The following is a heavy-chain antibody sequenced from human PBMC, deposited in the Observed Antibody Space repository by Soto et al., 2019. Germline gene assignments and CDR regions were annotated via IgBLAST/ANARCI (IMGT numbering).Heavy chain of an antibody. Sequence: ASVKFSCKSSGYAFSNNDISWVRQATGQGLEWMGWMNPNSGTGGYAQKFQGRVTMTRDTSTSTAYMELSSLTSDDTAIYYCARMATYGTLNWFDPWGQGNLVTVSS. D-gene: IGHD2-21*01. CDR1: GYAFSNND. J-gene: IGHJ5*02. V-gene: IGHV1-8*01. CDR3: ARMATYGTLNWFDP. CDR2: MNPNSGTG.